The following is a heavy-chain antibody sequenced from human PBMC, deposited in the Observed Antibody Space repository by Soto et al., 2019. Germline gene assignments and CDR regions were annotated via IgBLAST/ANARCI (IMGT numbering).Heavy chain of an antibody. D-gene: IGHD4-17*01. CDR2: ISSSSSFI. J-gene: IGHJ4*02. Sequence: GGSLRLSCAASGFTFSSYTMNWVRQAPGKGLEWVSSISSSSSFIYYADSVKGRFTISRDNAKNSLHLQMNSLRAEDTAVYYCARDMPNDYGDYCFDYWGQGPLVTVSS. V-gene: IGHV3-21*01. CDR3: ARDMPNDYGDYCFDY. CDR1: GFTFSSYT.